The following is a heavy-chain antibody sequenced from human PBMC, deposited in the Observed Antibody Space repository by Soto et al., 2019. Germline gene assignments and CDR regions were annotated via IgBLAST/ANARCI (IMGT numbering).Heavy chain of an antibody. CDR1: GGTFSSYA. CDR3: ASQVKGYYYYGMDV. V-gene: IGHV1-69*01. J-gene: IGHJ6*02. D-gene: IGHD3-10*01. CDR2: IIPIFGTA. Sequence: QVQLVQSGAEVKKPGSSVKVSCKASGGTFSSYAISWVRQAPGQGLEWMGGIIPIFGTANYAQKFEGRVTITADESTSTAYMERSSLRCEETAVYYWASQVKGYYYYGMDVWGQGSTVTVSS.